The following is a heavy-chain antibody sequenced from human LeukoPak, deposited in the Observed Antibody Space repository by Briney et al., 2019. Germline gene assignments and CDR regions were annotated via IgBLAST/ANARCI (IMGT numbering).Heavy chain of an antibody. CDR3: ARVKDYYDSSGYFDY. J-gene: IGHJ4*02. CDR1: GYSISSGYY. D-gene: IGHD3-22*01. CDR2: IYHSGST. V-gene: IGHV4-38-2*02. Sequence: SETLSLTCTVSGYSISSGYYRGWIRQPPGKGLEWIGSIYHSGSTYYNPSLKSRVTISVDTSKNQFSLKLSSVTAADTAVYYCARVKDYYDSSGYFDYWGQGTLVTVSS.